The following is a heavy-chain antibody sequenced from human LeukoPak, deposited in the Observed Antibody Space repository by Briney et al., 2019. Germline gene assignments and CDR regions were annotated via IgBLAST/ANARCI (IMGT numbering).Heavy chain of an antibody. Sequence: PGGSLRLSCAASGFTFSSYAMSWVRQAPGKGLEWVSAISGSGGSTYYADSVKGRFTISRDNSKNTLYLQMNSLRAEDTAVYYCARDRGYYDSSGYYPDYWGQGTLVTVSS. CDR3: ARDRGYYDSSGYYPDY. V-gene: IGHV3-23*01. CDR1: GFTFSSYA. D-gene: IGHD3-22*01. J-gene: IGHJ4*02. CDR2: ISGSGGST.